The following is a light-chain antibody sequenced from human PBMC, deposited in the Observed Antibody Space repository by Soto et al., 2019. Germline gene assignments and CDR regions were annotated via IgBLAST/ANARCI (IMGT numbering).Light chain of an antibody. CDR2: GAS. V-gene: IGKV3-20*01. J-gene: IGKJ1*01. CDR3: HQYGSSPWT. Sequence: IVLTQSPATRTLSPGDRGSRWWRASQSVRSSLAWYQQKPGQAPTLLIYGASSRATGIPDRFSGSGSGTDGTITISRLEHEDVAVYDCHQYGSSPWTFGQGTKVDI. CDR1: QSVRSS.